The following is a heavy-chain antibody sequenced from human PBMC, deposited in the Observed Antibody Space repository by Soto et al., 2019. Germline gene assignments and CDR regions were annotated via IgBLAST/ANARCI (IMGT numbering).Heavy chain of an antibody. CDR1: GYTFTSYG. V-gene: IGHV1-18*01. D-gene: IGHD3-16*02. CDR3: ARSLDLGELSLSAATALDY. Sequence: QVQLVQSGAEVKKPGASVKVSCKASGYTFTSYGISWVRQAPGQGLEWMGWISAYNGNTNYAQKLQGRVTMTTDTSTSTASRELRSLRSDETAVYYCARSLDLGELSLSAATALDYWGQGTLVTVSS. CDR2: ISAYNGNT. J-gene: IGHJ4*02.